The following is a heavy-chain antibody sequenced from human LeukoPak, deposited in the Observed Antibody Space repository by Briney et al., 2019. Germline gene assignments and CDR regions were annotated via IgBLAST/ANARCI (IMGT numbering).Heavy chain of an antibody. V-gene: IGHV4-59*01. D-gene: IGHD1-26*01. CDR1: GGSISSYY. J-gene: IGHJ5*02. Sequence: SETLSLTCTVSGGSISSYYWNWIRQPPGKGLEWSGYIYYSESTNYNPSLKSRVTISVDTSKNQFSLKVSSVTAADTSVYYCARVVGGTSWFDPWGQGTLVTVSS. CDR3: ARVVGGTSWFDP. CDR2: IYYSEST.